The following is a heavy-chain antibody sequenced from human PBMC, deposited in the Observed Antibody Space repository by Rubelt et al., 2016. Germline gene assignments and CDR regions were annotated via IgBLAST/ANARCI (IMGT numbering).Heavy chain of an antibody. V-gene: IGHV1-2*02. Sequence: GWINPNSGGTNYAQKFQGRVTMTRDTSISTAYMELSRLRSDDTAVYYCARVDTAMGLVDYWGQGALVTVSS. CDR3: ARVDTAMGLVDY. D-gene: IGHD5-18*01. J-gene: IGHJ4*02. CDR2: INPNSGGT.